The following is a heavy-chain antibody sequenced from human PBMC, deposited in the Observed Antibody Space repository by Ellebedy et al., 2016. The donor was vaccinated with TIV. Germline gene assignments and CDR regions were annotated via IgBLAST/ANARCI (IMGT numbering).Heavy chain of an antibody. D-gene: IGHD6-19*01. V-gene: IGHV3-72*01. J-gene: IGHJ6*02. CDR2: SRNKANSYST. CDR3: ARHPSVAGPGDV. Sequence: GESLKISCVASGFSFSDHYMDWVRQAPGKGLDWVGRSRNKANSYSTEYAASVKGRFTISSDVSKNSVYLQMNSLKTEDTAVYYCARHPSVAGPGDVWGQGTTVTVSS. CDR1: GFSFSDHY.